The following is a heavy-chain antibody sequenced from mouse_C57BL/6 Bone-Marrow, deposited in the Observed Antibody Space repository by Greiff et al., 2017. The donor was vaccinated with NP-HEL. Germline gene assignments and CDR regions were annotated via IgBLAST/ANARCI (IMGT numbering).Heavy chain of an antibody. J-gene: IGHJ2*01. D-gene: IGHD2-5*01. CDR3: ASSYYSNYLDY. Sequence: EVKLMESGGGLVQPGGSLKLSCAASGFTFSDYYMYWVRQTPEKRLEGVAYISNGGGSTYYPDTVKGRFTISRDNAKNTLYLQMSRLKSEDTAMYYCASSYYSNYLDYWGQGTTLTVSS. CDR2: ISNGGGST. CDR1: GFTFSDYY. V-gene: IGHV5-12*01.